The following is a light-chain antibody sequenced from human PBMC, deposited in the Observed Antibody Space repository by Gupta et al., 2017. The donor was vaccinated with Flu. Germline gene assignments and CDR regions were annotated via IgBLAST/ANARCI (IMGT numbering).Light chain of an antibody. CDR1: QSVSSSY. J-gene: IGKJ1*01. V-gene: IGKV3-20*01. Sequence: EIFLTQSPGTLSLSPGERATLSCRASQSVSSSYLAWYQQKPGQAPRLLIYGASSRATGIPDRFSGSGSGTDFTLTISRREPEDFAVYYCQQEGSSPRTFGQGTXVEIK. CDR3: QQEGSSPRT. CDR2: GAS.